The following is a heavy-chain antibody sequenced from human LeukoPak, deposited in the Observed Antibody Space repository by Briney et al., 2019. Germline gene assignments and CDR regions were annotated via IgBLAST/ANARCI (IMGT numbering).Heavy chain of an antibody. CDR1: GYRLTYYL. J-gene: IGHJ4*02. CDR3: ARTQIGDDYFDY. CDR2: TYPGDSDT. D-gene: IGHD3-16*01. V-gene: IGHV5-51*01. Sequence: GESLKISCKGSGYRLTYYLIGWVRQMPGKGLEWMGITYPGDSDTRYSPSFQGQVTISADKSISTAYLQWSSLKASDTAMFFCARTQIGDDYFDYWGQGTLVTVSS.